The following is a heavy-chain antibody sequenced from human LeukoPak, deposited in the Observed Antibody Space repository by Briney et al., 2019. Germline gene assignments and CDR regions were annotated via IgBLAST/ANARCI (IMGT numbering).Heavy chain of an antibody. Sequence: GGTLRLSCAASGFTFSSYGMSWVRQAPGKGLEWVSAISGSGGSTYYADSVKGRFTISRDNSKNTLYLQMNSLRAEDTAVYYCAARPIFFDYWGQGTLVTVSS. CDR2: ISGSGGST. D-gene: IGHD6-6*01. J-gene: IGHJ4*02. CDR3: AARPIFFDY. V-gene: IGHV3-23*01. CDR1: GFTFSSYG.